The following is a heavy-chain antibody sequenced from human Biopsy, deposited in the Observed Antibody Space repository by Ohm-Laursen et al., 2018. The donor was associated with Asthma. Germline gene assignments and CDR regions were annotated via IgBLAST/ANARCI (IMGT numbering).Heavy chain of an antibody. CDR2: IYSGGTS. CDR3: ARGDSSGWSHYYFDY. J-gene: IGHJ4*02. D-gene: IGHD6-19*01. Sequence: LSLTCAASGFTVSRDHMFWVRQAPGKGLEWVSVIYSGGTSDTADSVGGRFTISRDFYKNTLYLQMDSLRAEDTAVYYCARGDSSGWSHYYFDYWGQGTLVTVSS. V-gene: IGHV3-53*01. CDR1: GFTVSRDH.